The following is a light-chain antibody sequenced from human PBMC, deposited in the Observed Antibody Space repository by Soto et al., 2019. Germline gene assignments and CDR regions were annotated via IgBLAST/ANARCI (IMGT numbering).Light chain of an antibody. CDR3: SSYTSSYNLV. CDR1: SSDVGAYNY. J-gene: IGLJ2*01. Sequence: QSALTQPASASGSPGQSVTISCTGTSSDVGAYNYVSWYQQHPGKAPKLMIYDVSNRPSGVSNRFSGSKSGNTASLTISGLQAEDEADYYCSSYTSSYNLVFGGGTKLTVL. CDR2: DVS. V-gene: IGLV2-14*01.